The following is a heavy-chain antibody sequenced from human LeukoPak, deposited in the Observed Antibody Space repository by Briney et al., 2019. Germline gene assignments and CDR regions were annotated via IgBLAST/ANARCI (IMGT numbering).Heavy chain of an antibody. CDR2: ISGSGGST. V-gene: IGHV3-23*01. CDR1: GFTFSSYA. Sequence: GGSLRLSCAASGFTFSSYAMSWVRQASGKGLEWVSAISGSGGSTYYADSVKGRFTISRDNSKNTLYLQMNSLRPEDTAVYYCANSGGGGYCSSTSCYTGFDYWGQGTLVTVSS. CDR3: ANSGGGGYCSSTSCYTGFDY. D-gene: IGHD2-2*02. J-gene: IGHJ4*02.